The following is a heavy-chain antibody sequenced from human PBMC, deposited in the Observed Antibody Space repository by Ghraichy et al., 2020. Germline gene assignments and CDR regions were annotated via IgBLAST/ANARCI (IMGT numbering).Heavy chain of an antibody. CDR3: ARERAAPPFYYYGLDV. Sequence: GGSLRLSCAASGFTFSSYAMNWVRQAPGKGLEWVSSIGGSGGYIFYTDSVKGRFTISRDNAKNSLYLQMNSLRAEDTAVYFCARERAAPPFYYYGLDVWGQGTTVTVSS. J-gene: IGHJ6*02. CDR2: IGGSGGYI. V-gene: IGHV3-21*01. D-gene: IGHD6-6*01. CDR1: GFTFSSYA.